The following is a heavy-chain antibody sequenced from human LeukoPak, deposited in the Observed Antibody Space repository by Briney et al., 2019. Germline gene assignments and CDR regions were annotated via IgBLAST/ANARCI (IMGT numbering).Heavy chain of an antibody. D-gene: IGHD3-3*01. Sequence: SETLSLTCTVSGGSISGTDYYWGSLRQTPGEGLEWIGRIYYSGYAYFSPSLKSRVTISVDTSRNQFSLRVTSVGAADTGLYYCARRWSPGRNWFDPWGQGTLVTVSS. J-gene: IGHJ5*02. CDR2: IYYSGYA. V-gene: IGHV4-39*01. CDR1: GGSISGTDYY. CDR3: ARRWSPGRNWFDP.